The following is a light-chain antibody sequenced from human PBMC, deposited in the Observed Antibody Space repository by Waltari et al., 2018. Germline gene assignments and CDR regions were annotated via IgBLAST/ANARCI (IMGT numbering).Light chain of an antibody. CDR1: YGPAPSDPY. J-gene: IGLJ3*02. Sequence: QTVVTQEPSFSVSPGGTITLTCGLRYGPAPSDPYPSWYQQTPGQAPRTLIYNTNTLSSGVPARFSGSILGEKAALTITGAQADDECAYYCALYMGGGIWVFGGGTYLTVL. CDR2: NTN. V-gene: IGLV8-61*01. CDR3: ALYMGGGIWV.